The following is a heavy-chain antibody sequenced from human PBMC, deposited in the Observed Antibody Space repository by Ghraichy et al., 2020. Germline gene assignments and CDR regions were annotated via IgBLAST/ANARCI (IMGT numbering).Heavy chain of an antibody. J-gene: IGHJ1*01. CDR2: IYYSGNT. Sequence: SQTLSLTCTVSGGSISSGGYYWSWVRQHPGKGLEWIGYIYYSGNTYYNPSLKSRVTISVDTSKNQFSLKLNSVTAADTAVYSCARVVWGYYQKYFQDWGQGTLVTVSS. D-gene: IGHD3-16*01. CDR3: ARVVWGYYQKYFQD. V-gene: IGHV4-31*03. CDR1: GGSISSGGYY.